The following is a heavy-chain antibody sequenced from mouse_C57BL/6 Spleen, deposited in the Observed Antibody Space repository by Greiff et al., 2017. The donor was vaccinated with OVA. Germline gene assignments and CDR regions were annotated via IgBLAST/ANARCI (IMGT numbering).Heavy chain of an antibody. CDR2: ISSGGSYT. D-gene: IGHD1-1*01. J-gene: IGHJ1*03. Sequence: EVQLVESGGDLVKPGGSLKLSCAASGFTFSSYGMSWVRQTPDKRLEWVATISSGGSYTYYPDSVKGRFTISSDNAKNTLYLQMSSLKSEDTAMYYCARQGITTVVASPNWYFDVWGTGTTVTVSS. V-gene: IGHV5-6*01. CDR1: GFTFSSYG. CDR3: ARQGITTVVASPNWYFDV.